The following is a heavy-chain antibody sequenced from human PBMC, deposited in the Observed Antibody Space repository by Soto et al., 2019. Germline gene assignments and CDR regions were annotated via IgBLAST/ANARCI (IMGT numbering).Heavy chain of an antibody. CDR2: IYTSGST. D-gene: IGHD3-22*01. Sequence: QVQLQESGPGLVKPSETLSLTCTVSGGSISSYYWSWIRQPAGKGLEWIGRIYTSGSTNYNPSLKSRVTLSVDTSKNPFSLKLSSVTAADTAVYYCARDYYDSSGYPNWFDPWGQGTLVTVSS. CDR1: GGSISSYY. J-gene: IGHJ5*02. V-gene: IGHV4-4*07. CDR3: ARDYYDSSGYPNWFDP.